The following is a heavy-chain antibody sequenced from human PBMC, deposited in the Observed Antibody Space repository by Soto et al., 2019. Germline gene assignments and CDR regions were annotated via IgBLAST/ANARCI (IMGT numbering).Heavy chain of an antibody. J-gene: IGHJ5*02. CDR1: GGSIRSNNW. V-gene: IGHV4-4*02. Sequence: SETLSLTCAVSGGSIRSNNWWSCVLQPPGKGPEWIRETYHSVTTNVSSSLDNRVSISVGTFKNHCSLQLSSVTAADTAAYYCARSNNGNYAGSWFGPWGQGTLVTVST. D-gene: IGHD4-17*01. CDR3: ARSNNGNYAGSWFGP. CDR2: TYHSVTT.